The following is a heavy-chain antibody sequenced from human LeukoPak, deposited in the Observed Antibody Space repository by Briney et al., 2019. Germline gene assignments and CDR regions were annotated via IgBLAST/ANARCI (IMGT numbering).Heavy chain of an antibody. J-gene: IGHJ5*02. CDR3: AKDIVVVPAAMEEYNWFDP. CDR1: GFTFSSYA. CDR2: ISGSGGST. V-gene: IGHV3-23*01. D-gene: IGHD2-2*01. Sequence: QPGGSLRLSCAASGFTFSSYAMSWVRQAPGKGLEWVSAISGSGGSTYYADSVKGRFTISRDSSKNTLYLQMNSLRAEDTAVYYCAKDIVVVPAAMEEYNWFDPWGQGTLVTVSS.